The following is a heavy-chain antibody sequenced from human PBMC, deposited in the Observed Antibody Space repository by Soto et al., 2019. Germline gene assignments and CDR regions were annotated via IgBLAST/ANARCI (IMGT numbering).Heavy chain of an antibody. CDR3: ARDDGQRSVDY. V-gene: IGHV3-7*01. D-gene: IGHD6-25*01. Sequence: EVQLVESGGGLVQPGGSLRLSCAASGFTFSTYWMSWVRQDLGKGLEWVANVKTDGSEAYYVGSVEGRFTISRDNAKNSLYLQMNSLRAEDTAVYYCARDDGQRSVDYWGQGTLVTVSS. CDR1: GFTFSTYW. CDR2: VKTDGSEA. J-gene: IGHJ4*02.